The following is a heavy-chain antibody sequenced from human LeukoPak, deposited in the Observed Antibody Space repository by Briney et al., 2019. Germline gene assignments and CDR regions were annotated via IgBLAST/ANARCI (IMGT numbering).Heavy chain of an antibody. CDR1: GFTFSSYA. Sequence: GGSLRLSCAASGFTFSSYAMSWVRQAPGKGLEWVSAISGSGGSTYYADSVKGRFTISRDNSKNTLYLQMNSLRAEDTAVYYCARIIGGAKRPDYWGQGTLVTVSS. V-gene: IGHV3-23*01. CDR3: ARIIGGAKRPDY. D-gene: IGHD1-26*01. CDR2: ISGSGGST. J-gene: IGHJ4*02.